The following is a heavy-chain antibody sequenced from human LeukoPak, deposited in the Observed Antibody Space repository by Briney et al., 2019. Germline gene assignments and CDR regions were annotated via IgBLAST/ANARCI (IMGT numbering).Heavy chain of an antibody. J-gene: IGHJ4*02. D-gene: IGHD3-22*01. Sequence: GGSLRLSCAASGFTFSSYSMNWVRQAPGKGLEWVSSISSSSSYIYYADSVEGRFTISRDNAKNSLYLQMNSLRAEDTAVYYCARRDSSGYSYFDYWGQGTLVTVSS. CDR2: ISSSSSYI. CDR1: GFTFSSYS. V-gene: IGHV3-21*01. CDR3: ARRDSSGYSYFDY.